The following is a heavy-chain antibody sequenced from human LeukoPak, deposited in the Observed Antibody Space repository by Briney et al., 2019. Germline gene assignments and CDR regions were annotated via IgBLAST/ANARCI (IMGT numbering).Heavy chain of an antibody. Sequence: GRSLRLSCAASGLTFSSYSMDCVRQPPGEGLEWVSSIRSSSSYIYYADSVKARFPISRDNANNSLYLQMNSLRAEDTAVYYCARDPPGSGWYRGRVAFDIWGQGTMVTVSS. J-gene: IGHJ3*02. CDR3: ARDPPGSGWYRGRVAFDI. V-gene: IGHV3-21*01. CDR1: GLTFSSYS. CDR2: IRSSSSYI. D-gene: IGHD6-19*01.